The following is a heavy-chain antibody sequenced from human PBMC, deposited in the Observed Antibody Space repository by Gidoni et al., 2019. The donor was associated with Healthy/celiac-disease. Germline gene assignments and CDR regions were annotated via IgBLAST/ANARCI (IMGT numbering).Heavy chain of an antibody. CDR1: GDTLTELS. J-gene: IGHJ6*02. CDR2: FDPEDGET. Sequence: QVQLVQSGAEVKKPGASVKVSCKVSGDTLTELSMHWVRQAPGKGLEWMGGFDPEDGETIYAQKFQGRVTMTEDTSTDTAYMELSSLRSEDTAVYYCATSGDSSSWYASDYGMDVWGQGTTVTVSS. V-gene: IGHV1-24*01. CDR3: ATSGDSSSWYASDYGMDV. D-gene: IGHD6-13*01.